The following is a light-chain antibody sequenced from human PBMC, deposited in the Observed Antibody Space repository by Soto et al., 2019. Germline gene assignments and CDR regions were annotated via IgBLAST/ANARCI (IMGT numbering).Light chain of an antibody. CDR1: QSLSSSS. J-gene: IGKJ1*01. Sequence: EIVLTQSPGTLSMSPGERATLSCRASQSLSSSSLAWYQKNPGQAPRILISGASSRAADIPDRFSGSGSGTDFNLTINRLETEDFAVYDCQQYDSSTRTFGQGTKVDIK. CDR3: QQYDSSTRT. CDR2: GAS. V-gene: IGKV3-20*01.